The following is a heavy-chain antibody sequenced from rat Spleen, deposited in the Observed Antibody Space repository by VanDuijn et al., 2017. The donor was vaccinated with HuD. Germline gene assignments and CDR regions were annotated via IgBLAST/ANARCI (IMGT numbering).Heavy chain of an antibody. CDR2: IWGNGNT. J-gene: IGHJ4*01. V-gene: IGHV2-13*01. CDR1: GFSLSNYG. CDR3: VRDGGMYPYGVMDV. Sequence: QVQLKESGPGLVQPSQTLSLTCTVSGFSLSNYGVFWVRQPPGKGLEWMGLIWGNGNTNYNSALKSRLSTSRDTSKNQVFLKMNSLQTEDTGTYYCVRDGGMYPYGVMDVWGQGASVTVSS. D-gene: IGHD1-7*01.